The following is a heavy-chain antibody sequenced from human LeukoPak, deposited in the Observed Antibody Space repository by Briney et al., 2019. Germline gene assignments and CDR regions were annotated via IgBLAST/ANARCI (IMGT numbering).Heavy chain of an antibody. Sequence: GGSLRLSCAASGFTFSRYWMSWVRQAPGKGLEWVPNIKQDGSEKYYVDSVRGRFTISRDNAKNSLYLQMDSLRAEDTAVYYCAGGFYSGSFDPWGQGTLVTVSS. CDR1: GFTFSRYW. V-gene: IGHV3-7*02. CDR2: IKQDGSEK. J-gene: IGHJ5*02. CDR3: AGGFYSGSFDP. D-gene: IGHD1-26*01.